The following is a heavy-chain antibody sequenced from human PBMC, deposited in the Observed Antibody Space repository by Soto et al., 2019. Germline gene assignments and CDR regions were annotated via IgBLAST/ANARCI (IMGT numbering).Heavy chain of an antibody. CDR2: IIPIFGTA. CDR3: ATHHDYGGNYYYYGMDV. V-gene: IGHV1-69*12. CDR1: GGTFSNYA. D-gene: IGHD4-17*01. Sequence: QVQLVQSGAEVKKPGSSVKVSCKASGGTFSNYAISWVRQAPGQGLEWMGGIIPIFGTANYAQKFQGRVTITADESTSTAYMELSSLRSEDMAVYYCATHHDYGGNYYYYGMDVWGQGTTVTVSS. J-gene: IGHJ6*02.